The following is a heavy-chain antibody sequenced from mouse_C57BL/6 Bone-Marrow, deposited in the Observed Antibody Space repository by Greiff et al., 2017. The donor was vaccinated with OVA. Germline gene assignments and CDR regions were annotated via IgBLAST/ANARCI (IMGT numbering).Heavy chain of an antibody. CDR3: ARDYYYGSSYDFDY. D-gene: IGHD1-1*01. V-gene: IGHV1-52*01. J-gene: IGHJ2*01. CDR1: GYAFSSYW. CDR2: IDPSDSET. Sequence: QVQLKESGAELVKPGASVKISCKASGYAFSSYWMHWVKQRPIQGLEWIGNIDPSDSETHYNQKFKDKATLTVDKSSSTAYMQLSSLTSEDSAVYYCARDYYYGSSYDFDYWGQGTTLTVSS.